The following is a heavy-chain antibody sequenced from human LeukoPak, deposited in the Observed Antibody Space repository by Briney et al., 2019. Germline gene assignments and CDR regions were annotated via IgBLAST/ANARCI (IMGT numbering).Heavy chain of an antibody. CDR1: GFTFSSYS. V-gene: IGHV3-48*02. CDR3: ARGVNIATSGAHFDY. D-gene: IGHD6-13*01. J-gene: IGHJ4*02. Sequence: GGSLRLSCAASGFTFSSYSMNWVRQAPGKGLEWVSYISGSGTTIYYADSVKGRFTISRDNAKNSLYLQMNSLRDEDTAVYSCARGVNIATSGAHFDYWGQGTLVTVSS. CDR2: ISGSGTTI.